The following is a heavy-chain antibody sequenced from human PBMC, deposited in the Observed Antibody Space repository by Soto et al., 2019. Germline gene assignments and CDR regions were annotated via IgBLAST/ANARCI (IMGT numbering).Heavy chain of an antibody. D-gene: IGHD3-10*01. CDR3: ARGPLVVLNYFES. CDR2: IFPLTDIP. J-gene: IGHJ4*02. V-gene: IGHV1-69*02. CDR1: GGTFRNYP. Sequence: QVQLVQSGTEVKKPGSSVKVSCKASGGTFRNYPINWVRQAPGQGLEWMGSIFPLTDIPDYAQNCQARLTISADESTSTAYIEFRSLTSDDTAMYFCARGPLVVLNYFESWGQGTLVTVSS.